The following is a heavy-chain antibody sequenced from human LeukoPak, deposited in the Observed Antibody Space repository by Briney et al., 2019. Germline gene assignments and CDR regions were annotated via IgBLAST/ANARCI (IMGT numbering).Heavy chain of an antibody. D-gene: IGHD3-22*01. CDR1: GGSFSGYY. V-gene: IGHV4-34*01. CDR2: INHSGST. J-gene: IGHJ2*01. Sequence: SETLSLTCAVYGGSFSGYYWSWIRQPPGKGLEWIGEINHSGSTNYNPSLKSRVTISVDTSKNQFSLKLSSVTAADTAMYYCARAPPDSSGHHNRYFDLWGRGTLVTVSS. CDR3: ARAPPDSSGHHNRYFDL.